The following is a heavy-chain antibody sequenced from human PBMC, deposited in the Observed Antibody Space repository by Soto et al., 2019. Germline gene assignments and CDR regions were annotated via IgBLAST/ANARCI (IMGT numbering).Heavy chain of an antibody. CDR3: TRPIPARYGHVGYDAFDI. J-gene: IGHJ3*02. CDR1: GFTFSGSA. D-gene: IGHD4-17*01. CDR2: IRSKANSYAT. Sequence: GVSLRLSCAASGFTFSGSAMHWVRQASGKGLEWVGRIRSKANSYATAYAASVKGRFTISRDDSKNTAYLQMNSLKTEDTAVNYCTRPIPARYGHVGYDAFDIWGQGTMLTVSS. V-gene: IGHV3-73*01.